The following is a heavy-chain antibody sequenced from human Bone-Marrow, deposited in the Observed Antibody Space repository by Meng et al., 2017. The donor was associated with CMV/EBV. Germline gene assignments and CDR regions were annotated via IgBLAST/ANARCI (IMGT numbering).Heavy chain of an antibody. CDR3: ARDYDFWSGYYGVDWFDP. V-gene: IGHV3-30-3*01. Sequence: GESLKISCAASGFTFSSYAMHWVRQAPGKGLEWVAVISYDGSNKYYADSVKGRFTISRDNSKNTLYLQMNSLRAEDTAVYYCARDYDFWSGYYGVDWFDPWGQGTLVTVSS. J-gene: IGHJ5*02. CDR2: ISYDGSNK. D-gene: IGHD3-3*01. CDR1: GFTFSSYA.